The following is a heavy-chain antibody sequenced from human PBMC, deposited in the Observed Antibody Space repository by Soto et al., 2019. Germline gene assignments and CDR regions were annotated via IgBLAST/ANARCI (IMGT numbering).Heavy chain of an antibody. CDR2: IDPSGGGT. CDR3: ARDRVDCSGGNCWRSVEDT. V-gene: IGHV1-46*01. D-gene: IGHD2-15*01. J-gene: IGHJ5*02. Sequence: QVQLVQSGAEVKKPGASVKVSCKASGYTFTSYYMHWVRQAPGQGLEWMGIIDPSGGGTSYAQKFRGRLTRTRDTSTRTVYMELSGLRSEDPAVYYCARDRVDCSGGNCWRSVEDTWGQGTLVTVSS. CDR1: GYTFTSYY.